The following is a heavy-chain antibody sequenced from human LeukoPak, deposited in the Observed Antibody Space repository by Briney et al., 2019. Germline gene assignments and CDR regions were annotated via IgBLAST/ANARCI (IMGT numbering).Heavy chain of an antibody. CDR1: GYTFTGYY. Sequence: ASVKVSCKASGYTFTGYYMHWVRQAPGQGLEWMGWINPNSGGTNYAQKFQGRVTMTRDTSISTAYMELSRLRSDDTAVYYCARRATERWLQKTGSDAFDIWGQGTMVTVSS. CDR3: ARRATERWLQKTGSDAFDI. V-gene: IGHV1-2*02. D-gene: IGHD5-24*01. CDR2: INPNSGGT. J-gene: IGHJ3*02.